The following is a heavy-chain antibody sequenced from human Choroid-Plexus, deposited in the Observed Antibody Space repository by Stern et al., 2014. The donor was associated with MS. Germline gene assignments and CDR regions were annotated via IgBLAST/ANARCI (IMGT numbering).Heavy chain of an antibody. Sequence: VQLVESGGGVVQHGRPLRLSCVASGFTFGSCAMHWVRQATVKGLYWDAGVSHDGSNKYYADSVKCRFTISRDNSQNTLYMQMSSLRPEDTAVYYCAKDRQYLTYFFDHWGQGSLVTVSS. CDR3: AKDRQYLTYFFDH. D-gene: IGHD2/OR15-2a*01. CDR2: VSHDGSNK. J-gene: IGHJ5*02. V-gene: IGHV3-30*18. CDR1: GFTFGSCA.